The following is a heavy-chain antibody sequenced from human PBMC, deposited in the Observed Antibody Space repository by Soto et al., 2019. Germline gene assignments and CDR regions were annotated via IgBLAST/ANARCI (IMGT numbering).Heavy chain of an antibody. CDR3: ARAGGAMFGVGSGAALYYYWTDF. V-gene: IGHV1-18*01. J-gene: IGHJ6*02. Sequence: ASEKVACRASGYSFTNYAITWVRRAPVQGLEWLGWISAYNGATNYAQNLQGRVAMTTDTSTTTAYMELKSLRSDDTAVYFCARAGGAMFGVGSGAALYYYWTDFGR. D-gene: IGHD3-3*02. CDR2: ISAYNGAT. CDR1: GYSFTNYA.